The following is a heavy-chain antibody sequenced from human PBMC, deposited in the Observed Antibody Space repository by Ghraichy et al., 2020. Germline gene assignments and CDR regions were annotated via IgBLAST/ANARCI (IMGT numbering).Heavy chain of an antibody. CDR1: GGSFSGYY. J-gene: IGHJ4*02. CDR2: INHSGST. CDR3: AGEIVVVAAKHQFDY. Sequence: SETLSLTCAVYGGSFSGYYWSWIRQPPGKGLEWIGEINHSGSTNYNPSLKSRVTISVDTSKNQFSLKLSSVTAADTAVYYCAGEIVVVAAKHQFDYWGQGTLVTVSS. V-gene: IGHV4-34*01. D-gene: IGHD2-2*01.